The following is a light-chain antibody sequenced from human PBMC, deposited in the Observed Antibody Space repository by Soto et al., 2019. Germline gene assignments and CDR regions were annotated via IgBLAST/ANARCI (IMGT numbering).Light chain of an antibody. Sequence: SVLTQPASVSGSRGQSITISCTGTSSDVGGYNYVSWYQQHPGKAPKLIIYDVSNRPSGVSNRFSGSKSGNTASLTISGLQAEDDTDYYCSSYTSTSTYVFGTGTKVTVL. CDR1: SSDVGGYNY. V-gene: IGLV2-14*03. CDR3: SSYTSTSTYV. J-gene: IGLJ1*01. CDR2: DVS.